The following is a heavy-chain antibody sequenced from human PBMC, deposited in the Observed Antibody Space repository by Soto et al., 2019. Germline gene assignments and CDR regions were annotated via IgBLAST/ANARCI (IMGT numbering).Heavy chain of an antibody. V-gene: IGHV3-15*01. CDR2: IKSKTDGGTT. CDR1: GFTFSNAW. D-gene: IGHD3-22*01. J-gene: IGHJ4*02. Sequence: GGSLRLSCAASGFTFSNAWMSWVRQAPGKGLEWVGRIKSKTDGGTTDYAAPVKGRFTISRDDSKNTLYLQMNSLKTEDTAVYYCTTEYYYDSSGYYHYWGQGTLVTVSS. CDR3: TTEYYYDSSGYYHY.